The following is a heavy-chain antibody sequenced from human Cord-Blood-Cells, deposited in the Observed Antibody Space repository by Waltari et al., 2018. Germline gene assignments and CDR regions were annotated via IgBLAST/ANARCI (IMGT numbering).Heavy chain of an antibody. CDR2: ISSSGSTI. D-gene: IGHD3-10*01. J-gene: IGHJ4*02. CDR1: GFTFCSYE. V-gene: IGHV3-48*03. CDR3: ARDGVLLWFGELFDY. Sequence: EVQLVESGGGLVQLGGSLRLSCAASGFTFCSYEMNWFRQAPGKGLEWVSYISSSGSTIYYADSVKGRFTISRDNAKNSLYLQMNSLRAEDTAVYYCARDGVLLWFGELFDYWGQGTLVTVSS.